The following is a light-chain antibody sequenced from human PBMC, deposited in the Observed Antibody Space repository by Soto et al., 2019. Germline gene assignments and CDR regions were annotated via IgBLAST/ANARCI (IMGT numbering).Light chain of an antibody. Sequence: QSTMTQPPSASGTPGQEVTISCSGSSSNIGNNYVYWYHQVPGKAPKLLIYRNNQRPSGVPDRLSGSKSDTSASLAITGLRSEDDGHYYCSSWDNHLNGPVFGGGTQLTVL. CDR3: SSWDNHLNGPV. J-gene: IGLJ7*01. CDR1: SSNIGNNY. CDR2: RNN. V-gene: IGLV1-47*01.